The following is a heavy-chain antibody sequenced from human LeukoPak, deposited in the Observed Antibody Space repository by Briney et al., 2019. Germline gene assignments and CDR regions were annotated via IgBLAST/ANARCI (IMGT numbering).Heavy chain of an antibody. CDR1: GVTFSSYG. V-gene: IGHV3-30*02. CDR3: AKGGGWEVQYYYYYMDV. D-gene: IGHD1-26*01. Sequence: GGSLRLSCAASGVTFSSYGMHWVRQAPGKGLEGVAFIRYDGSNKYYADSVKGRFTISRDNSKNTLYLKMNSLRAEDTAVYYCAKGGGWEVQYYYYYMDVWGKGTTVTISS. CDR2: IRYDGSNK. J-gene: IGHJ6*03.